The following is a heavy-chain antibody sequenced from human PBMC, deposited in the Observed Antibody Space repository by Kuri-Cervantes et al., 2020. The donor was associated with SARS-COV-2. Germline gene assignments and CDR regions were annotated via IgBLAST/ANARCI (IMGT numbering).Heavy chain of an antibody. CDR1: GYTFTGYY. Sequence: ASVKVSCKASGYTFTGYYMHWARQAPGQGLEWMGWINPNSGGTNYAQKFQGRVTMTRDTSISTAYMELSRLRSDDTAVYYCARDQDIVVVVAATPGRGAFDIWGQGTMVTVSS. D-gene: IGHD2-15*01. V-gene: IGHV1-2*02. CDR3: ARDQDIVVVVAATPGRGAFDI. J-gene: IGHJ3*02. CDR2: INPNSGGT.